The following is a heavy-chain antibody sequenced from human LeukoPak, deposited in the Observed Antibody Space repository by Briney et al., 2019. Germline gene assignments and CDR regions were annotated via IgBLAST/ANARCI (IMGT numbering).Heavy chain of an antibody. CDR2: ISSSGSTI. J-gene: IGHJ4*02. V-gene: IGHV3-48*03. CDR3: ARGGYYFDY. Sequence: QPGGSLSLSCAASGFTFSSYEMNWVRQAPGKGLEWVSYISSSGSTIYYADSVKGRFTISRDNAKNSLYLQMNSLRAEDTAIYYCARGGYYFDYWGQGTLVTVSS. CDR1: GFTFSSYE. D-gene: IGHD3-16*01.